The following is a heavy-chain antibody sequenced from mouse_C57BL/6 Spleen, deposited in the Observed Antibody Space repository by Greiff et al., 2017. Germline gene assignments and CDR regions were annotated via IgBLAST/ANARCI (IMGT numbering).Heavy chain of an antibody. CDR2: IDPETGGT. J-gene: IGHJ4*01. V-gene: IGHV1-15*01. CDR3: KRENYYAMDY. Sequence: VQLQQSGAELVRPGASVTLSCKASGYTFTDYEMHWVKQTPVHGLEWIGAIDPETGGTAYNQKFKGKAILTADKSSSTAYMELRSLTSEDSAVCYCKRENYYAMDYWGQGASVSVST. CDR1: GYTFTDYE.